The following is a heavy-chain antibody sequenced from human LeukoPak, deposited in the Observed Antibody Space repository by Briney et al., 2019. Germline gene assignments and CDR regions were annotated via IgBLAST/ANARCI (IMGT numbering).Heavy chain of an antibody. CDR2: ISSSGSTI. Sequence: PGGSLRLSCAASGFTFSSYEMNWARQAPGKGLEWVSYISSSGSTIYYADSVKGRFTISRDNAKNSLYLQMNSLRAEDTAVYYCAELGITMIGGVWGEGTTVTISS. V-gene: IGHV3-48*03. CDR3: AELGITMIGGV. J-gene: IGHJ6*04. CDR1: GFTFSSYE. D-gene: IGHD3-10*02.